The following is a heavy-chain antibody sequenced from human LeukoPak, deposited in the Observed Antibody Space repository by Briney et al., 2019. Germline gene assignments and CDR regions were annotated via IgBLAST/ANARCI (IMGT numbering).Heavy chain of an antibody. CDR2: ISFSGGST. V-gene: IGHV3-23*01. J-gene: IGHJ5*01. Sequence: GGSLRLSCAAPGFTFSNYAMSWVRQAPGKGLEWVSTISFSGGSTYSADSVRGRFTISRDNSKSTLSLQVSSLRPEDTALYYCAKEMAVAGFKIDSWGQGTLVTVSS. CDR3: AKEMAVAGFKIDS. CDR1: GFTFSNYA. D-gene: IGHD6-19*01.